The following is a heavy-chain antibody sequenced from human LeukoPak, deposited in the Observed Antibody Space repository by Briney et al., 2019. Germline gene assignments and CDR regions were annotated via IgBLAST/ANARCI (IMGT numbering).Heavy chain of an antibody. D-gene: IGHD3-22*01. Sequence: ASVKVPCKASGYTFTSYGISWVRQAPGQGLEWMGWISAYNGNTNYAQKLQGRVTMTTDTSTSTAYMELRSLRSDDTAVYYCARALPSYYDSSGYYYRSYYYYMDVWGKGTTVTVSS. V-gene: IGHV1-18*01. J-gene: IGHJ6*03. CDR3: ARALPSYYDSSGYYYRSYYYYMDV. CDR2: ISAYNGNT. CDR1: GYTFTSYG.